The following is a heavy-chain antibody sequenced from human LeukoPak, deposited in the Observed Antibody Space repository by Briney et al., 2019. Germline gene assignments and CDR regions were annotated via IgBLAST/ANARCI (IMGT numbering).Heavy chain of an antibody. CDR3: ARDGDYDILTGYSNPLDY. Sequence: NPSETLSLTCTVSGGSISSYYWSWIRQPAGKGLEWIGRIYTSGSTNYNPSLKSRVTMSVDTSKNQFSLKLSSVTAADTAVYYCARDGDYDILTGYSNPLDYWGQGTLVTVSS. D-gene: IGHD3-9*01. CDR2: IYTSGST. CDR1: GGSISSYY. J-gene: IGHJ4*02. V-gene: IGHV4-4*07.